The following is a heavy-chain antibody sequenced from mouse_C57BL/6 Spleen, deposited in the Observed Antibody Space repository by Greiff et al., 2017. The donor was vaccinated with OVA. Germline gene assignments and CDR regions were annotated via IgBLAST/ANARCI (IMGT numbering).Heavy chain of an antibody. CDR2: INPNNGGT. D-gene: IGHD1-1*01. Sequence: EVQLQQSGPELVKPGASVKIPCKASGYTFTDYNMDWVKQSHGKSLEWIGDINPNNGGTIYNQKFKGKATLTVDKSSSTAYMELRSLTSEDTAVYDCAREGYYGSSYWYFDVWGTGTTVTVSS. CDR3: AREGYYGSSYWYFDV. J-gene: IGHJ1*03. V-gene: IGHV1-18*01. CDR1: GYTFTDYN.